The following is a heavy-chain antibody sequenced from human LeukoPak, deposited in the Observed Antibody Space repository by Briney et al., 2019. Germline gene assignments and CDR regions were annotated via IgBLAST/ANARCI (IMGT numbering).Heavy chain of an antibody. CDR3: ARRDYSDY. CDR2: ISGSSSAI. V-gene: IGHV3-48*04. Sequence: GGSLRLSCAASGFIFSSYSMNWVRQAPGKGLEWVSYISGSSSAIYYADSVKGRLTVSRDNAKNSLYLQMNSLRAEDTAVYYCARRDYSDYWGQGTLVTVSS. J-gene: IGHJ4*02. CDR1: GFIFSSYS.